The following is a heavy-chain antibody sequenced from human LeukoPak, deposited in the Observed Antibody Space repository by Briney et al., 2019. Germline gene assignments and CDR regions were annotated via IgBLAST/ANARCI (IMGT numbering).Heavy chain of an antibody. CDR1: GFTFSSYG. Sequence: SGGSLRLSCAASGFTFSSYGMHWVRQAPGKGLEWVAFIRYDGSNKYYADSAKGRFTISRDNSKNTLYLQMNSLRAEDTAVYYCADLKTFPRDYFDYWGQGTLVTVSS. CDR2: IRYDGSNK. V-gene: IGHV3-30*02. CDR3: ADLKTFPRDYFDY. J-gene: IGHJ4*02.